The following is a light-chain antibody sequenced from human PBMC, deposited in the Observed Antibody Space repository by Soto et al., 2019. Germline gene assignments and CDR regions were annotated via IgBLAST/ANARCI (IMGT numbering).Light chain of an antibody. J-gene: IGKJ4*01. CDR3: QQSFSFPAT. Sequence: DIQMTQSPSSLSASVGDSVTITCQATQGISDSLNWYQHKPGTAPKLLIYAASSLQSGVPSRFSGGGSGTDFTLTISSLQPEDFVTYFCQQSFSFPATFGGGTKVDIK. V-gene: IGKV1-39*01. CDR1: QGISDS. CDR2: AAS.